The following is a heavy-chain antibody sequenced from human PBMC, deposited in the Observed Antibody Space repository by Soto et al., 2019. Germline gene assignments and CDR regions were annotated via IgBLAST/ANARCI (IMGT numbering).Heavy chain of an antibody. CDR2: IYYSGKT. D-gene: IGHD6-19*01. CDR1: GGSISSYY. Sequence: SETLSLTCTVSGGSISSYYWSWIRQPPGKGLEWIGYIYYSGKTYYNPSLKSRVTMSVDTSKNQFSLKLNSVTAADTAVYYCARIKSSTLDYWGQGALVTVSS. J-gene: IGHJ4*02. V-gene: IGHV4-59*01. CDR3: ARIKSSTLDY.